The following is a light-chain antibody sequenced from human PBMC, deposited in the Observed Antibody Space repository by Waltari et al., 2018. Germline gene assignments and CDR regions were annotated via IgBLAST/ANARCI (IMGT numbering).Light chain of an antibody. CDR2: GTS. Sequence: EIVLAQSPGTLSLSPGERATLSCRASQRVSRSLAWYQQKPGQAPRLLIYGTSIRATCIPDRFSGSGSGTYFSLTISRLESEDCAVYYCQHYVRLPATFGQGTKVEIK. J-gene: IGKJ1*01. CDR3: QHYVRLPAT. CDR1: QRVSRS. V-gene: IGKV3-20*01.